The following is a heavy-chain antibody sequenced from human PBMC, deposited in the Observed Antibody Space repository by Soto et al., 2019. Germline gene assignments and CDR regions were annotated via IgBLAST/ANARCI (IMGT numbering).Heavy chain of an antibody. D-gene: IGHD3-10*01. CDR3: ARVLASGALWFGEKNYYGMDV. CDR1: GFTFSSYG. J-gene: IGHJ6*02. Sequence: GGSLRLSCAASGFTFSSYGMHWVRQAPGKGLEWVAVIWYDGSNKYYADSVKGRFTISRDNSKNTLYLQMNSLRAEDTAVYYCARVLASGALWFGEKNYYGMDVWGQGTTVTVSS. CDR2: IWYDGSNK. V-gene: IGHV3-33*01.